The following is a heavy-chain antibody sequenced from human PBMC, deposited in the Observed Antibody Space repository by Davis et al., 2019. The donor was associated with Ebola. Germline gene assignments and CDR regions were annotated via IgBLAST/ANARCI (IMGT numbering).Heavy chain of an antibody. Sequence: GESLKISCAASGFTFSSYAMSWVRQAPGKGLEWVSAISGSGGSTYYADSVKGRFTISRDNSKNTLYLQMNSLRAEDTAVYYCAKSPPTYQLLHYWGQGTLVTVSS. CDR3: AKSPPTYQLLHY. D-gene: IGHD2-2*01. CDR2: ISGSGGST. V-gene: IGHV3-23*01. J-gene: IGHJ4*02. CDR1: GFTFSSYA.